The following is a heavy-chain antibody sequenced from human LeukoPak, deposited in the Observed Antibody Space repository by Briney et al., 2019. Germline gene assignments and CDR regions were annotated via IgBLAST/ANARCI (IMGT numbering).Heavy chain of an antibody. CDR2: ISGSGGST. Sequence: GGSLRLSCAASGFTFSSYAMSWVRQAPGKGLEWVSAISGSGGSTYYADSVKGRFTISRDNSKNTLYLQMNSLRAEDTAVYYCAKDLCADYYDSSGYYYVSAFDIWGQGTMVTVSS. CDR1: GFTFSSYA. J-gene: IGHJ3*02. D-gene: IGHD3-22*01. CDR3: AKDLCADYYDSSGYYYVSAFDI. V-gene: IGHV3-23*01.